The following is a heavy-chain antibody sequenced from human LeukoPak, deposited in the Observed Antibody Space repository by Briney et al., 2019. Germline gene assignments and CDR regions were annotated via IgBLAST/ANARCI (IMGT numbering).Heavy chain of an antibody. CDR1: GGSISSYY. V-gene: IGHV4-4*07. D-gene: IGHD2-2*02. Sequence: SETLSLTCTVSGGSISSYYWSWIRQPAGKGLEWIGRIYTSGSTNYNPSLKSRVTMSVDTSKNQFSLKLSSVTAADTAVYYCARGVPYCSSTSCYTSEYFQHWGQGTLVTVSS. J-gene: IGHJ1*01. CDR2: IYTSGST. CDR3: ARGVPYCSSTSCYTSEYFQH.